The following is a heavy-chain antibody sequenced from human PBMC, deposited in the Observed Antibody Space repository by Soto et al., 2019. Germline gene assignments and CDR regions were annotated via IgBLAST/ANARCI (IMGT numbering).Heavy chain of an antibody. D-gene: IGHD1-20*01. CDR1: GGTFSSYA. J-gene: IGHJ5*02. Sequence: SVKVSCKASGGTFSSYAISWVRQAPGQGLEWMGGIIPIFGTANYAQKFQGRVTITADESTSTAYMELSSLRSEDTAVYYCARDRVRYNWNDNWFDPWGQGTLVTSPQ. CDR2: IIPIFGTA. CDR3: ARDRVRYNWNDNWFDP. V-gene: IGHV1-69*13.